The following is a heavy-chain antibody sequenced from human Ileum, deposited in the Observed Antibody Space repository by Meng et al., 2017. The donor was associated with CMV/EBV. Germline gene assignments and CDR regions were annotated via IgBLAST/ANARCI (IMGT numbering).Heavy chain of an antibody. CDR2: LYTGGGI. CDR3: ARPQYSTHFEGHDY. V-gene: IGHV3-53*01. J-gene: IGHJ4*02. D-gene: IGHD4-11*01. CDR1: GLTVSSTD. Sequence: GQVGEAGGGLIHPGASLRLSCAASGLTVSSTDMSWVRQAPGKGLEWVSVLYTGGGIRYTDSVKGRFTISRDNSKNTLYLQMNSLRDEDTAVYYCARPQYSTHFEGHDYWGQGTLVTVSS.